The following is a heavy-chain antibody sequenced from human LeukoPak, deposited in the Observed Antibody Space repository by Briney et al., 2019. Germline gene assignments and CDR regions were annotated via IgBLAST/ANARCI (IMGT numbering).Heavy chain of an antibody. Sequence: SETLSLTCAVYGGSFSGYYWSWIRQPPGKGLEWIGEINHSGSTNYNPSLKSRVTISVDTSKSQFSLKLSSVTAADTAVYYCARDDDSIGSFDYWGQGTLVTISS. CDR3: ARDDDSIGSFDY. D-gene: IGHD3-22*01. CDR1: GGSFSGYY. V-gene: IGHV4-34*01. J-gene: IGHJ4*02. CDR2: INHSGST.